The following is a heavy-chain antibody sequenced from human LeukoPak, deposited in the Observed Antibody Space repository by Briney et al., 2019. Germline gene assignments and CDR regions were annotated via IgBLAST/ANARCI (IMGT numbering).Heavy chain of an antibody. CDR3: AGRLYCSSSSCHTGPDAFDI. D-gene: IGHD2-2*02. CDR1: GFSFSPYS. Sequence: PGGSLRLSCAASGFSFSPYSMNWLRQAPGKGLEWVSYIDSSSGTIYYADSVRGRFTISGDNAKNSLYLQMNSLRAEDTAVYYCAGRLYCSSSSCHTGPDAFDIWGQGTMVTVSS. J-gene: IGHJ3*02. CDR2: IDSSSGTI. V-gene: IGHV3-48*01.